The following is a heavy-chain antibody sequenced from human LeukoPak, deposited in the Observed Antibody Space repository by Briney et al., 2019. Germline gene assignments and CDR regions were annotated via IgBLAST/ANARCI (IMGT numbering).Heavy chain of an antibody. CDR3: AREKARSYWSFDL. J-gene: IGHJ2*01. CDR1: GFTFSDHY. D-gene: IGHD2-15*01. CDR2: IRNKANSYTT. Sequence: PGGSLRLSCAASGFTFSDHYMDWVRQAPGKGLEWVGRIRNKANSYTTEYAASVKGRFIISRDDSKNSLYLQMNSLRAEDTAAFYCAREKARSYWSFDLWGRGTLVTVSS. V-gene: IGHV3-72*01.